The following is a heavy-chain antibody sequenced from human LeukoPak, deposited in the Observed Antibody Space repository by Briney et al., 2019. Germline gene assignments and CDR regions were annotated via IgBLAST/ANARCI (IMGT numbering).Heavy chain of an antibody. V-gene: IGHV1-2*02. Sequence: ASVKVSCKASGYIFTGYHIHWVRQAPGQGVEWMGWIYPNSGGTNYAQKFQGRVTMTRDTSITTVYMELSRLTSDDTAVYYCARVFDYWGQGTLVTVSS. CDR2: IYPNSGGT. J-gene: IGHJ4*02. CDR1: GYIFTGYH. CDR3: ARVFDY.